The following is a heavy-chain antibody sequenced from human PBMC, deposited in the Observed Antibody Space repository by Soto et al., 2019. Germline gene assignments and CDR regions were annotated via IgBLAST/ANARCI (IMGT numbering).Heavy chain of an antibody. D-gene: IGHD5-18*01. CDR2: ISYDGSNK. J-gene: IGHJ4*02. Sequence: QVQLVESGGGVVQPGRSLRLSCAASGFTFSSYGMHWARQAPGKGLEWVAVISYDGSNKYYADSVKGRFTISRDNSKNTLYLQMNSLRAEDTAVYYCAKDQGYSYGYGDYWGQGTLVTVSS. CDR3: AKDQGYSYGYGDY. V-gene: IGHV3-30*18. CDR1: GFTFSSYG.